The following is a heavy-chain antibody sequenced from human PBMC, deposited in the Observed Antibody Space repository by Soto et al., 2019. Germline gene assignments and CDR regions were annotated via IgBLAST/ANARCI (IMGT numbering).Heavy chain of an antibody. V-gene: IGHV1-2*02. CDR3: AREGRRSSSMVLCDFDY. CDR1: GYGFTGYF. D-gene: IGHD6-6*01. CDR2: INPNSGGT. J-gene: IGHJ4*02. Sequence: SVKRSRKGSGYGFTGYFVHWLSQAPGQGLEWMGWINPNSGGTNYAQKFQGRVTMTRDTSISTAYMELRSLRSDDTDVYYCAREGRRSSSMVLCDFDYWGQGTLVTVSS.